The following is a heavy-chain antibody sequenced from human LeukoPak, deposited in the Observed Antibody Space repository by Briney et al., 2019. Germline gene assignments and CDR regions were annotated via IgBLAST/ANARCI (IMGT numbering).Heavy chain of an antibody. CDR3: TTVFNLEEDYFDY. J-gene: IGHJ4*02. CDR2: IKSKTDGGTT. V-gene: IGHV3-15*01. Sequence: TGGSLRLSCAASGFTFSNAWMSWVRQAPGKGLEWVGRIKSKTDGGTTDYAAPVKGRFTISRDDSKNTLYLQMNSLKTEDTAVYYCTTVFNLEEDYFDYWGQGTLVTVSS. CDR1: GFTFSNAW.